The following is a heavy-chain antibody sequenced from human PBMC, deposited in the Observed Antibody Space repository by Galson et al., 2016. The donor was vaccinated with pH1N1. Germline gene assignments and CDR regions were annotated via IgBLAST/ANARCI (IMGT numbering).Heavy chain of an antibody. CDR2: IHTTTGDP. J-gene: IGHJ4*02. Sequence: SVKVSCKASGYTFASYAINWVRQVPGQGLEWMGWIHTTTGDPSYGQGFTGRFVFSLDTSVTTAYLQISSLKTEDAAVYYCARESYRCSGGSCYFDSWGQGPLVTVSS. V-gene: IGHV7-4-1*02. CDR1: GYTFASYA. CDR3: ARESYRCSGGSCYFDS. D-gene: IGHD2-15*01.